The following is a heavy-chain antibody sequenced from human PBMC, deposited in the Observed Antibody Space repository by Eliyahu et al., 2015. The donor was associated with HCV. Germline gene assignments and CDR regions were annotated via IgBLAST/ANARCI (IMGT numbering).Heavy chain of an antibody. Sequence: QVQLVESGGGVVQPGRSLXLSCXAXGFPFSXYGXXXVRQAPGKGLEWVAVIWYDGSNKYYADSVKGRFTISRDNSKNTLYLQMNSLRAEDTAVYYCARDGACSSTSCLPSSDYGMDVWGQGTTVTVSS. CDR1: GFPFSXYG. J-gene: IGHJ6*02. D-gene: IGHD2-2*01. CDR3: ARDGACSSTSCLPSSDYGMDV. V-gene: IGHV3-33*01. CDR2: IWYDGSNK.